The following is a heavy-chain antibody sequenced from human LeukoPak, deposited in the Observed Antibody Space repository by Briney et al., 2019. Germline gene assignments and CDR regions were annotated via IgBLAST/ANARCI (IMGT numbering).Heavy chain of an antibody. D-gene: IGHD1-14*01. V-gene: IGHV3-66*01. Sequence: PGGSLRLSCAAFGFIVRSNHINWARQAPGKGLEWVSITYSGDTTYYADSVKGRFIIPRDDSKNTLSLQMNDLRVEDTAVYYCARERPDSRNLDSWGRGALVTVSS. CDR1: GFIVRSNH. CDR3: ARERPDSRNLDS. J-gene: IGHJ4*02. CDR2: TYSGDTT.